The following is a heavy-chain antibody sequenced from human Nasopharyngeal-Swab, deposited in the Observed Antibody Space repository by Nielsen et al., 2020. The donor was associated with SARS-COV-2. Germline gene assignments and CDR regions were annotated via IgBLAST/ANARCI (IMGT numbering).Heavy chain of an antibody. CDR1: GFTFSSYE. J-gene: IGHJ4*02. V-gene: IGHV3-48*03. CDR3: ARGRARIVGATDFDY. Sequence: GESLKISCAASGFTFSSYEMNWVRQAPGKGPEWVSYISSSGSTIYYGDSVKGRFTISRDNAKKSLYLQMNSLRAEDTAVYYCARGRARIVGATDFDYWGQGTLVTVSS. CDR2: ISSSGSTI. D-gene: IGHD1-26*01.